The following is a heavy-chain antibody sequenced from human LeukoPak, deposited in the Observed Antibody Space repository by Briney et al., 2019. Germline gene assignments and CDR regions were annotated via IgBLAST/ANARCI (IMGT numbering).Heavy chain of an antibody. CDR2: IIPILGIA. D-gene: IGHD5-18*01. Sequence: SVKVSCKASGGTFSSYTISWVRQAPGQGLEWMGRIIPILGIANYAQKFQGRVTITADKSTSTAYMELSSLRSEDTAVYYCARVLEDTAMDNWFDPWGQGTQVTVSS. V-gene: IGHV1-69*02. J-gene: IGHJ5*02. CDR1: GGTFSSYT. CDR3: ARVLEDTAMDNWFDP.